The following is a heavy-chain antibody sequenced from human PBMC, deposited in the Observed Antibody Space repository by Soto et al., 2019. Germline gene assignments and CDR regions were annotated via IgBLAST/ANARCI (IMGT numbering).Heavy chain of an antibody. V-gene: IGHV1-8*01. CDR3: ARTYYDSSGYLETDYGYFDL. J-gene: IGHJ2*01. CDR1: GYTFTSYD. D-gene: IGHD3-22*01. CDR2: MNTNSGNT. Sequence: QVQLVQSGAEVKKPGASVKVSCKASGYTFTSYDINWVRQATGQGLEWMGWMNTNSGNTGYAQKLQGRVTMPRNTSISSAYMELSSLRSEDTDVYYCARTYYDSSGYLETDYGYFDLWGRGTLVTVSS.